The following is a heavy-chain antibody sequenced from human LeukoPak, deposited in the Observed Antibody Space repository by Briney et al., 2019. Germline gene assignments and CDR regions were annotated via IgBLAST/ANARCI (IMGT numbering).Heavy chain of an antibody. V-gene: IGHV3-21*01. J-gene: IGHJ6*02. CDR1: GFTFSSYS. D-gene: IGHD1-26*01. CDR2: ISSSSSYI. Sequence: GGSLRLSCAASGFTFSSYSMNWVRQAPGKGLEWVSSISSSSSYIYYADSVKGRFTISRDNAKNSLYLQMNSLRAEDTAVYYCARDSLEWELLRDYYYGMDVWGQGTTVTVS. CDR3: ARDSLEWELLRDYYYGMDV.